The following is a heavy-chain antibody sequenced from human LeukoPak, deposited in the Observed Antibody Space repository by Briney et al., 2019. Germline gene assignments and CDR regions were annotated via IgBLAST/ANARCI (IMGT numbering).Heavy chain of an antibody. CDR2: ISNDGSIT. J-gene: IGHJ2*01. V-gene: IGHV3-30*18. CDR1: GFTLNNYG. Sequence: GGSLRLSCAASGFTLNNYGMHWVRQAPGKGLEWVATISNDGSITHYADSVKGRFTISRDKSKNTLYLQMNSLRPEDTAVYYCAKDMAATGIDFFDLWGRGTLVTVSS. D-gene: IGHD6-13*01. CDR3: AKDMAATGIDFFDL.